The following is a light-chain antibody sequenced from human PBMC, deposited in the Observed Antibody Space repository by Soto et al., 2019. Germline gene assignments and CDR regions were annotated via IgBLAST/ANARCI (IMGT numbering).Light chain of an antibody. J-gene: IGKJ2*01. CDR2: AAS. CDR3: QQSDYSPIYT. Sequence: DIQMTQSPSSLSASVGDRVTITCRASQSISSSLNWYQQKPGKAPKLLIYAASNLQSGVPSRFSGSGSGTDFTLTISSLQPEDYATYYCQQSDYSPIYTFGQGTDLEIK. CDR1: QSISSS. V-gene: IGKV1-39*01.